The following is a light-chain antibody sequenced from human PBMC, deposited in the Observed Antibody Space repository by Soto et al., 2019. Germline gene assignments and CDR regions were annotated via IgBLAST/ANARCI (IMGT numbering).Light chain of an antibody. V-gene: IGLV2-8*01. J-gene: IGLJ2*01. CDR2: EVN. CDR1: RSDVGGYNY. CDR3: ISYAGRTLV. Sequence: QSALTQPPSASASPGQSVTISCTGTRSDVGGYNYVSWYQQYPGKAPRLMIFEVNKRPSGVPDHFSGSKSGNTASLTVSGLQAEDEADYYCISYAGRTLVFGGASRLTVL.